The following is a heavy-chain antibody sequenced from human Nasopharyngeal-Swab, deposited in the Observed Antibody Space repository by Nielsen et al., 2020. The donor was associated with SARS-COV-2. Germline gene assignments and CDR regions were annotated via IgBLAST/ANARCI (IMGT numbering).Heavy chain of an antibody. CDR1: GYTFTGYY. Sequence: VKVSCTASGYTFTGYYMHWVRQAPGQGLEWMGRINPNSGGTNYAQKFQGRVTMTRDTSISTAYMELSRLRSDDTAVYYCARDPTSVAGTGDYYYGMDVWGQGTTVTVSS. CDR2: INPNSGGT. J-gene: IGHJ6*02. CDR3: ARDPTSVAGTGDYYYGMDV. D-gene: IGHD6-19*01. V-gene: IGHV1-2*06.